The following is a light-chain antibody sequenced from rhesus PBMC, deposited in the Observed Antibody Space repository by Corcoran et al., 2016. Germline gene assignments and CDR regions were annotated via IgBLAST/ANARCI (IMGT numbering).Light chain of an antibody. CDR1: QGISSW. CDR3: QQHNSYPRT. J-gene: IGKJ1*01. CDR2: AAS. Sequence: DIQMTQSPSSLSASVGDRVTITCQASQGISSWLAWYQQKPGKAPKRLIYAASSLQSGVPSRVSGSGSGTDFTLTISSLPPDDFATYYCQQHNSYPRTFGQGTKVEIK. V-gene: IGKV1-33*02.